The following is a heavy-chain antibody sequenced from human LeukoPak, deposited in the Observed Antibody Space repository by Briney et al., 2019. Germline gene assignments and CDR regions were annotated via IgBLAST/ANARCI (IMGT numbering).Heavy chain of an antibody. CDR1: GFSFSSSS. Sequence: GGSMRLSCAASGFSFSSSSMNWVRQAPGKGLEWVSYISSSGSTIYYANSVKGRFTISRDNAKNSLYLQMNSLRAEDTAVYYCAELGITMIGGVWGKGTTVTISS. V-gene: IGHV3-48*04. CDR2: ISSSGSTI. CDR3: AELGITMIGGV. J-gene: IGHJ6*04. D-gene: IGHD3-10*02.